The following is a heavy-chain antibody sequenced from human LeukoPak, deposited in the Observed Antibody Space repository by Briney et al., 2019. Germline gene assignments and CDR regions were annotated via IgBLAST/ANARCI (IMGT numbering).Heavy chain of an antibody. V-gene: IGHV3-11*01. CDR1: GLTFSDYY. CDR2: VSSSGSTI. J-gene: IGHJ4*02. CDR3: ASEAFHGRALDY. Sequence: GGSLRLSCAASGLTFSDYYMSWIRQAPGKGLEWVSYVSSSGSTIYYADSVKGRFTISRDNAKNSLYLQMNSLRAEDTAVYYCASEAFHGRALDYWGQGTLVTVSS. D-gene: IGHD2-8*01.